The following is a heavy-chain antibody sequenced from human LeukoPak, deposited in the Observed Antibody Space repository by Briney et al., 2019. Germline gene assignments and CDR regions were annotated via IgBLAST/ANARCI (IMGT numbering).Heavy chain of an antibody. CDR1: GYTFTSYG. Sequence: ASVKVSCKGSGYTFTSYGISWVRQAPGQGLEWMGWISAYNGNTNYAQKLQGRVTMTTDTSTSTAYMELRSLRSDDTAVYYCARVWYSSSWYYYYYGMDVWGQGTTVTVSS. V-gene: IGHV1-18*01. CDR2: ISAYNGNT. CDR3: ARVWYSSSWYYYYYGMDV. D-gene: IGHD6-13*01. J-gene: IGHJ6*02.